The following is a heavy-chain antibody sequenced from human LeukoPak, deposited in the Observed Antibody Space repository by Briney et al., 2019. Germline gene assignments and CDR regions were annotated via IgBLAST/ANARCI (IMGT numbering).Heavy chain of an antibody. D-gene: IGHD1-26*01. J-gene: IGHJ2*01. CDR1: GFTFDDYA. CDR3: AKGAVGATVFWYFNL. CDR2: ISWNSDNI. V-gene: IGHV3-9*03. Sequence: GGSLRLSCAASGFTFDDYAMHWVRHGPGKGLEWVSGISWNSDNIEYADSVKGRFTISRDNAKKTLYLQMNSLRDEDMGLYYCAKGAVGATVFWYFNLWGRGTLVTVSS.